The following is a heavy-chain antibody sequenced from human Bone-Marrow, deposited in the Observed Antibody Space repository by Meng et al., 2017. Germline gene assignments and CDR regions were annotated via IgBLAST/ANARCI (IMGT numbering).Heavy chain of an antibody. V-gene: IGHV3-30*01. CDR1: GFTVSSKY. CDR2: ISYDGSNK. Sequence: GQLVETGGGLIQPGGSLRLSCAAPGFTVSSKYMSWVRQSPGKGLEWVAVISYDGSNKYYADSVKGRFTISRDNSKNTLYLQMNSLRAEDTAVYYCARAYGSGWYGYWGQGTLVTVSS. CDR3: ARAYGSGWYGY. J-gene: IGHJ4*02. D-gene: IGHD6-19*01.